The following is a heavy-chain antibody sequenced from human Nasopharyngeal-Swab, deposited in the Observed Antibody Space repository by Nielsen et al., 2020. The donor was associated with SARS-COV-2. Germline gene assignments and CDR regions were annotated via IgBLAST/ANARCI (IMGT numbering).Heavy chain of an antibody. CDR3: AKDGQRPLYYYAMDV. J-gene: IGHJ6*02. V-gene: IGHV3-9*01. Sequence: GGSLRLSCVASGFTFDDYAMHWVRQAPGKGLEWVSGISWNSGSIDYADSVKGRFTISRDNAKNSLYLQMNSLRAEDTALYYCAKDGQRPLYYYAMDVWGQGTTVTVSS. CDR1: GFTFDDYA. D-gene: IGHD1-1*01. CDR2: ISWNSGSI.